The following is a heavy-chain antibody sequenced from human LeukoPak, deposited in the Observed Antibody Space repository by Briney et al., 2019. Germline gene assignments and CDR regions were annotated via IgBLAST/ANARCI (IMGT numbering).Heavy chain of an antibody. J-gene: IGHJ3*02. V-gene: IGHV3-21*01. D-gene: IGHD2-15*01. Sequence: PGGSLRLSCAASGFTFSSYSMNWVRQAPGKGLEWVSSISSSSSYIYYADSVKGRFTISRDNAKNSLYLQMNSLRAEDTAVYYCARDAATVLDAFDIWGQGTMATVSS. CDR2: ISSSSSYI. CDR1: GFTFSSYS. CDR3: ARDAATVLDAFDI.